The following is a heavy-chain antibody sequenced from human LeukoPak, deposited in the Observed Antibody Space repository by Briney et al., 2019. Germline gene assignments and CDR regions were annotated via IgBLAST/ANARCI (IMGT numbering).Heavy chain of an antibody. CDR2: IKIKAHGETT. V-gene: IGHV3-15*01. CDR1: GFTFSNCW. CDR3: SAGVGKSDPDF. Sequence: GGSLRLSCVASGFTFSNCWMSWVRQAPGKGLEWVGRIKIKAHGETTDYTAPVKGRFTISRDDSKNTLYLQMNSLKTEDIAVYHCSAGVGKSDPDFWGQGTLVTVSS. J-gene: IGHJ4*02.